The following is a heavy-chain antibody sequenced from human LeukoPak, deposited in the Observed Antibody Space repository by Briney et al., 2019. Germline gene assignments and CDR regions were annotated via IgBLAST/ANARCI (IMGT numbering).Heavy chain of an antibody. CDR2: MRSDGDSP. CDR3: AKGSNAAISIFGGSRSNPTSLIFAF. V-gene: IGHV3-30*02. J-gene: IGHJ4*02. CDR1: GFTFNSHG. Sequence: GGALRLSCAASGFTFNSHGMHWLRQAPGKGLKGVASMRSDGDSPHDLESVLERFHISRANSKNTLDLQMNSLRVEDTAVYYCAKGSNAAISIFGGSRSNPTSLIFAFWGQGTLVSVSS. D-gene: IGHD3-3*01.